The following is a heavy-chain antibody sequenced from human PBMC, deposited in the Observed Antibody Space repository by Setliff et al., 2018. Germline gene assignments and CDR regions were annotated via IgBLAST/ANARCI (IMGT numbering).Heavy chain of an antibody. CDR1: GFAFSSHA. V-gene: IGHV3-23*01. D-gene: IGHD2-8*01. CDR3: AKDLVEKWSFDS. Sequence: LRLSCATSGFAFSSHAMTWVRRAPGKGLEWVSAVGDGDGGTWYADSLRGRFTISRDNAKNSLYLQMNSLRVEDTAVYYCAKDLVEKWSFDSWGQGTLVTVSS. J-gene: IGHJ4*02. CDR2: VGDGDGGT.